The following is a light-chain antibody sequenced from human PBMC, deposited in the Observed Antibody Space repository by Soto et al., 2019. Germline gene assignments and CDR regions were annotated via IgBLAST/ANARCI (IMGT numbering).Light chain of an antibody. CDR2: DVS. CDR3: QQRSDWTWT. Sequence: PGANGNIVYRASESVINYLAWYQQKPGQAPRLLVYDVSNRATGIPARFSGGGSGTDFTLTISNLEPEDFAVYYCQQRSDWTWTFGQVTKVDIK. V-gene: IGKV3-11*01. CDR1: ESVINY. J-gene: IGKJ1*01.